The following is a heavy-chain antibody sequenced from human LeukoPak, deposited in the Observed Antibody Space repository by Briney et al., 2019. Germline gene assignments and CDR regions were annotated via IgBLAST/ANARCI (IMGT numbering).Heavy chain of an antibody. V-gene: IGHV4-59*01. CDR2: IYYSGST. CDR1: GGSISSYY. Sequence: PSETLSLTCTVSGGSISSYYWSWIRQPPGKGLEWIGYIYYSGSTNYNPSLKSRVTISVDTSKNQFSLKLSSVTAADTAVYYCARGRGGGYWTAQPIDYWGQGTLVIVSS. CDR3: ARGRGGGYWTAQPIDY. D-gene: IGHD1-1*01. J-gene: IGHJ4*02.